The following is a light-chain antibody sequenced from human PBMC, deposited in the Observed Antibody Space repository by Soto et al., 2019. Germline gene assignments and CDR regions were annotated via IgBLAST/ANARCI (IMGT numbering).Light chain of an antibody. CDR1: QSISTY. J-gene: IGKJ4*01. CDR3: QQRSNWPLT. V-gene: IGKV3-11*01. Sequence: EIELTQSPGTLSLSSGEGATLSCRASQSISTYLVWYQQSVGQAPRLLIYDASNRATGIPARFSGRGSGTDFTLTIRSLEPEDAAVYYCQQRSNWPLTFGGGTKLEIK. CDR2: DAS.